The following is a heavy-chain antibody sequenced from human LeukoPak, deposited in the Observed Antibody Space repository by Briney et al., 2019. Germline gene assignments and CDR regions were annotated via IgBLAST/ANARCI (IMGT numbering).Heavy chain of an antibody. J-gene: IGHJ4*02. CDR2: MNPNSGNT. CDR3: ARVVILTGYWFDY. Sequence: ASVKVSCKASGYTFTSYDINWVRQATGQGLEWMGWMNPNSGNTGYAQKFQGRVTMTRNTSISTAYMELSSLRSEDTAVYYCARVVILTGYWFDYWGQGTLVTVSS. CDR1: GYTFTSYD. D-gene: IGHD3-9*01. V-gene: IGHV1-8*01.